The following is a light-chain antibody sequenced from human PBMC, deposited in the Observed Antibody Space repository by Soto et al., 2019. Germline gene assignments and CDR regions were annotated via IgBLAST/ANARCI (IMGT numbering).Light chain of an antibody. J-gene: IGKJ5*01. CDR1: QSVGTN. Sequence: EIFFAQSPSPPSFSHRKRGILSWWASQSVGTNLAWYQQKPGQAPRLLIYGASSRATGIPDRFSGSGSGTDFTLTISSLEPEDFGVFYCQQRFDWPKITFGQGTRLEIK. CDR3: QQRFDWPKIT. V-gene: IGKV3-11*01. CDR2: GAS.